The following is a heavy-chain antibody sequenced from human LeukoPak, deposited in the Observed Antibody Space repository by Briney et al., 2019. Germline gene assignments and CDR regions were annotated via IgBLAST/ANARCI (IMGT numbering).Heavy chain of an antibody. V-gene: IGHV4-39*07. CDR3: ARGFGSLWSSWYPSDY. D-gene: IGHD6-13*01. Sequence: SENLSLTCTVSGGSISSSSYYWGWIRQPPGQGLEWIGSIYYSGSTYYNPSLKSRVTISVDTSKNQFSLKLSSVTAADTAVYYCARGFGSLWSSWYPSDYWGQGTLVTVSS. J-gene: IGHJ4*02. CDR1: GGSISSSSYY. CDR2: IYYSGST.